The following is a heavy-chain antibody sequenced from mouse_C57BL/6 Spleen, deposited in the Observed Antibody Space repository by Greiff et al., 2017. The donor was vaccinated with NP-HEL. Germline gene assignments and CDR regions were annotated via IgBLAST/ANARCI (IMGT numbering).Heavy chain of an antibody. J-gene: IGHJ3*01. Sequence: VQLQQSGAELVMPGASVKLSCKASGYTFTSYWMHWVKQRPGQGLEWIGEIDPSDSYTNYNQKFKGKSTLTVDKSSSTAYMQLSSLTSEDSAVYYCARDYCEAWFAYWGQGTLVTVSA. CDR3: ARDYCEAWFAY. V-gene: IGHV1-69*01. CDR1: GYTFTSYW. CDR2: IDPSDSYT. D-gene: IGHD1-1*01.